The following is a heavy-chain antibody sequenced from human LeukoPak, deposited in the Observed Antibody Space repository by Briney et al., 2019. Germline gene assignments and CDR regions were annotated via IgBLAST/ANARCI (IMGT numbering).Heavy chain of an antibody. CDR2: ISGSSSAK. D-gene: IGHD3-22*01. Sequence: GGSLRLSCAASGFTFSTYSMNWVRQAPGAGLEWVSYISGSSSAKYYADSVKGRFTISRDNAKNSLYLQMNSLRAEDTAVYYCARDDKVIIDYYYGMDVWGQGTTVTVSS. J-gene: IGHJ6*02. V-gene: IGHV3-48*04. CDR3: ARDDKVIIDYYYGMDV. CDR1: GFTFSTYS.